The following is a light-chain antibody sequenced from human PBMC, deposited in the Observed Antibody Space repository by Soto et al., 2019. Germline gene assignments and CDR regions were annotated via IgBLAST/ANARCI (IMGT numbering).Light chain of an antibody. CDR1: QDINSD. V-gene: IGKV1-16*02. CDR2: GAS. CDR3: QQSKSHPPT. J-gene: IGKJ2*01. Sequence: DVQMTQSPSSLSASVGDRVTITCRASQDINSDLAWYQQRPGEARKSLIFGASNLLDGVPSKFSGSGSGSEFTLTISSLQPEDSATYFCQQSKSHPPTFGRGTKVEI.